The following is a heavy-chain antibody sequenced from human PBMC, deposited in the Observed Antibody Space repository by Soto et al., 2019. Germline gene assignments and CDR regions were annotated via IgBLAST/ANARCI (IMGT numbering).Heavy chain of an antibody. J-gene: IGHJ3*01. CDR2: IYAGDSET. CDR3: ARRQGWFGEVLHAFDL. Sequence: EVQLVQSGAEVKEPGESLKISCKGSGYTFTSYWIGWVRQMPGKGLEWMGIIYAGDSETRYSPSFQGQVTISAHTSIXXGYLQWSSLKASDTARYYCARRQGWFGEVLHAFDLWGQGTMVTVSS. V-gene: IGHV5-51*03. CDR1: GYTFTSYW. D-gene: IGHD3-10*01.